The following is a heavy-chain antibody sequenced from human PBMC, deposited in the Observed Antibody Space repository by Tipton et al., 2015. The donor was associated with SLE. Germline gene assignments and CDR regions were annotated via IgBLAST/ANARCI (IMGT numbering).Heavy chain of an antibody. D-gene: IGHD6-13*01. Sequence: VQLVQSGAEVKKPGESLTISCKASGYNFPNYWIGWVRQMPGKGLEWMGISHPGDSDTRYSPSFQGQVTISADKSITTAFLQWSRRKAADSAMYYGAKGAAAGGFDSWGQGTLVTVPS. CDR3: AKGAAAGGFDS. CDR1: GYNFPNYW. V-gene: IGHV5-51*03. J-gene: IGHJ4*02. CDR2: SHPGDSDT.